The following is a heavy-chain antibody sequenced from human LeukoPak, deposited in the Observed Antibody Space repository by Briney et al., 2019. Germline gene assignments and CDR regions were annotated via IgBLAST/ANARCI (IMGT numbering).Heavy chain of an antibody. CDR3: ASRRRGDNPFDY. CDR1: GVSISGTTYY. V-gene: IGHV4-39*01. D-gene: IGHD4-17*01. Sequence: PSETLSLTCAVSGVSISGTTYYWAWIRQPPGKGLEWIGSVYYSETTYYNPSLKSRLTISMDTSKNQFSLKLSSVTAADTAVYYCASRRRGDNPFDYWGQGTLVTVSS. J-gene: IGHJ4*02. CDR2: VYYSETT.